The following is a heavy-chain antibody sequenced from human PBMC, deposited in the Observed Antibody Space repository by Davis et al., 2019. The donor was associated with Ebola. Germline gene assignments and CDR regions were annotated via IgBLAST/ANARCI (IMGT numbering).Heavy chain of an antibody. J-gene: IGHJ6*03. CDR3: ARDPTEYSSSSIYYYYYMDV. CDR1: GFTFSSYA. Sequence: PGGSLRLSCAASGFTFSSYAMHWVRQAPGKGLEWVAVISYDGSNKYYADSVKGRFTISRDNAKNSLYLQMNSLRDEDTAVYYCARDPTEYSSSSIYYYYYMDVWGKGTTVTVSS. D-gene: IGHD6-6*01. V-gene: IGHV3-30-3*01. CDR2: ISYDGSNK.